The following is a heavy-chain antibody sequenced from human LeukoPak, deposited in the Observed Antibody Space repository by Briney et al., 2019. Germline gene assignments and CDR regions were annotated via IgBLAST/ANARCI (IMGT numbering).Heavy chain of an antibody. CDR1: GGSINSYY. D-gene: IGHD3-10*01. Sequence: ASETLSLTCTVSGGSINSYYWSWIRQPAGKGLEWIGRIYTSGSTNYNPSLKSRVTMSVDTSKNQFSLKLSCVTAADTAVYYCARAYYGSGKAAMDVWGKGTTVTVSS. J-gene: IGHJ6*04. CDR3: ARAYYGSGKAAMDV. V-gene: IGHV4-4*07. CDR2: IYTSGST.